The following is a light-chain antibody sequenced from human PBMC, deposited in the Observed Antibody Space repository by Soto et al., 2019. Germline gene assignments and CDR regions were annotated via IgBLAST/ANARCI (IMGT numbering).Light chain of an antibody. V-gene: IGKV1-5*03. CDR3: QHYNSSTWT. CDR1: QSISSW. CDR2: KAS. J-gene: IGKJ1*01. Sequence: DIQMTQSPSTLSASVGDRVTITCRASQSISSWLAWYRQKPGKAPKLLIYKASSLESGVPSRFSGSGSGTEFTLTISSLQPDDFATYYCQHYNSSTWTFGKGTKV.